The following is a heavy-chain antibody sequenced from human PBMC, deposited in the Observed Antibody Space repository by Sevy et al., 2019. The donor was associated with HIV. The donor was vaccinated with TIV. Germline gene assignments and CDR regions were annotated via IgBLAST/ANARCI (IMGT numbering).Heavy chain of an antibody. J-gene: IGHJ5*02. CDR2: INSDGLIE. D-gene: IGHD2-8*01. CDR1: GFTFRNDW. V-gene: IGHV3-74*03. CDR3: ARRTSGVPLS. Sequence: GGSLRLSCAASGFTFRNDWMHWVRQVPGKGLVWVSRINSDGLIETYADSVKGRFIISRDNAKTTVYLQMHSLRVEDSAVYYCARRTSGVPLSWGRGTLVTVSS.